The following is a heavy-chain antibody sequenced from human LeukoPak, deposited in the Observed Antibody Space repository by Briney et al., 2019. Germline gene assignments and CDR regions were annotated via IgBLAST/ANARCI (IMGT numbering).Heavy chain of an antibody. CDR1: GYSFPNYY. CDR3: ARGVDVTTDAFDI. CDR2: INPGGGST. D-gene: IGHD4-17*01. V-gene: IGHV1-46*01. Sequence: ASVKVSCKASGYSFPNYYLHWVRQAPGQGFEWMGIINPGGGSTTYAQKFQGRVTMTRDTSTSTVYMELSSVTAADTAVYYCARGVDVTTDAFDIWGQGTMVTVSS. J-gene: IGHJ3*02.